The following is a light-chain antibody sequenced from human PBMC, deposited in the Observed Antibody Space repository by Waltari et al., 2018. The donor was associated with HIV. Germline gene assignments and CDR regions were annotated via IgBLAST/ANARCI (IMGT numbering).Light chain of an antibody. J-gene: IGLJ2*01. CDR1: SLRSSY. V-gene: IGLV3-19*01. CDR2: GKN. CDR3: NSRDSSGNRV. Sequence: SSALTQDPAVSVALGQTVRIPCPGDSLRSSYATWYQQKPGQAPVLVIYGKNNRPSGIPDRFSGSSSGNTASLTITGAQAEDEADYYCNSRDSSGNRVFGGGTKLTVL.